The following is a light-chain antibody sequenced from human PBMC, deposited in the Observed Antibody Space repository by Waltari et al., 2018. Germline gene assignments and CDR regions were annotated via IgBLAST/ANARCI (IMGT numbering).Light chain of an antibody. CDR2: QDS. J-gene: IGLJ1*01. Sequence: SFRLTQPPSVSVSPGQTAVVTCSGDRLGNQSVSWYQQKSGQSPLQVLYQDSKRPSGVPDRFAGSNSGDTATLTISATQAVDEADYYCQTWVSRTAVFGTGTKVIV. V-gene: IGLV3-1*01. CDR3: QTWVSRTAV. CDR1: RLGNQS.